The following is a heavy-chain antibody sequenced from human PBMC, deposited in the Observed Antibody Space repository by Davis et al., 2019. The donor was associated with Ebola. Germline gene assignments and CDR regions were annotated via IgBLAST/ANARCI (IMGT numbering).Heavy chain of an antibody. CDR1: GYTFTSYA. CDR2: INAGNGNT. J-gene: IGHJ4*02. D-gene: IGHD6-6*01. V-gene: IGHV1-3*01. Sequence: ASVKVSCKASGYTFTSYAMHWVRQAPGQRLEWMGWINAGNGNTKYSQKFQGRVTITRDTSASTAYMELSSLRSEDTAVYYCARDHRIAARLGYFDYWGQGTLVTVSS. CDR3: ARDHRIAARLGYFDY.